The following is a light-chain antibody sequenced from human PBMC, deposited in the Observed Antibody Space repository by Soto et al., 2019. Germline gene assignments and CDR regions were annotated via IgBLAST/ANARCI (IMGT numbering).Light chain of an antibody. CDR1: QGISSY. J-gene: IGKJ1*01. CDR3: QQYTSYPWT. Sequence: DIQLTQSPSFLSASVGDRVTITCRASQGISSYLAWYQQKPGKAPKLLIYAASTLQSGVPSRFSGSGSGTEFTLTISSLQPEDFATYYCQQYTSYPWTVGQGTKVDIK. CDR2: AAS. V-gene: IGKV1-9*01.